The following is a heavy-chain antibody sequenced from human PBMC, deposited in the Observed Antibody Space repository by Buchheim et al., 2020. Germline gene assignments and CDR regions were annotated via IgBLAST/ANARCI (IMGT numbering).Heavy chain of an antibody. CDR3: ATSEDSNWFDP. V-gene: IGHV3-21*01. CDR1: GFTFSSYS. J-gene: IGHJ5*02. Sequence: EVQLVESGGGLVKPGGSLRLSCAASGFTFSSYSMNWVRPAPGKGLEWVSSISSSSSYIYYADSVQGRFTISRDNANNSLYLQMNSLRAEDTAVYYCATSEDSNWFDPWGQGTL. CDR2: ISSSSSYI. D-gene: IGHD3/OR15-3a*01.